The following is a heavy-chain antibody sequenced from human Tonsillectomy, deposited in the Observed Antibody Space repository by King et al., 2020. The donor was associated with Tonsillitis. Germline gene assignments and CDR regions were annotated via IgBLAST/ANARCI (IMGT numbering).Heavy chain of an antibody. CDR3: SSTYRSTWARKLDF. CDR2: IYYSGST. D-gene: IGHD2-2*01. V-gene: IGHV4-39*01. J-gene: IGHJ4*02. Sequence: LQLQESGPGLVNASETLSLTCTVSGGSTSSSRYYWGWIRQPPGKGLEWIGSIYYSGSTYYNPSLKSRVTISVDTSKNQFSLKLSSVTAADTAVYYCSSTYRSTWARKLDFWGQGTLVTVSS. CDR1: GGSTSSSRYY.